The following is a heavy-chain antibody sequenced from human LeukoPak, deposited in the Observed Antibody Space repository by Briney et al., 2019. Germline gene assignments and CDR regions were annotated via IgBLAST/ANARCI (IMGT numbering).Heavy chain of an antibody. CDR1: GFTFSGHW. V-gene: IGHV3-7*01. CDR2: INQGGSDK. J-gene: IGHJ4*02. Sequence: GGSLRLSCAASGFTFSGHWMSWVRQAPGKGLEWVANINQGGSDKYYVDSVKGRFTISRDNANNLLYLQMSSLRGEDTAVYYCTRDRSRAEDDWGQGTLVTVSS. D-gene: IGHD1-14*01. CDR3: TRDRSRAEDD.